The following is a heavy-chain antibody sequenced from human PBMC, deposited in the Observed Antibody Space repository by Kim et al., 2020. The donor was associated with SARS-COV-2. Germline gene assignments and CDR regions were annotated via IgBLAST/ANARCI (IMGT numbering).Heavy chain of an antibody. CDR2: ISGSGGST. J-gene: IGHJ3*02. CDR1: GFTFSSYA. D-gene: IGHD3-22*01. V-gene: IGHV3-23*01. Sequence: GGSLRLSCAASGFTFSSYAMSWVRQAPGKGLEWVSAISGSGGSTYYADSVKGRFTISRDNSKNTLYLQMNSLRAEDTAVYYCAKGPLGVWAVVIRSLAFDIWGQGTMVTVSS. CDR3: AKGPLGVWAVVIRSLAFDI.